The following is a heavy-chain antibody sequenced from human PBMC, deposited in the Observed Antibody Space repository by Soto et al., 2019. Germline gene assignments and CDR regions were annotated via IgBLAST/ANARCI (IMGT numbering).Heavy chain of an antibody. CDR3: ATGAVGATRDYYGMDV. Sequence: GASVKVSCKVSGYTLTELSMHWVRQAPGKGLEWMGGFDPEDGETIYAQKFQGRVTMTEDTSTDTAYMELSSLRSEDTAVYYCATGAVGATRDYYGMDVWGQGTTVTVSS. V-gene: IGHV1-24*01. D-gene: IGHD1-26*01. CDR1: GYTLTELS. J-gene: IGHJ6*02. CDR2: FDPEDGET.